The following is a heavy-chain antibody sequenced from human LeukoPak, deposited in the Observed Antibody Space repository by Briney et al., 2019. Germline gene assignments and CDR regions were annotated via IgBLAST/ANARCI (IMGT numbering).Heavy chain of an antibody. D-gene: IGHD1-26*01. Sequence: RASVKVSCKVSGYTLTELSMHWVRQAPGKGLEWMGGFDPEDGETIYAQKFQGRVTMTEDTSTDTAYMELSSLRSEDTAVYYCATDRKLVGAFDIWGQGTMVTVSS. J-gene: IGHJ3*02. V-gene: IGHV1-24*01. CDR1: GYTLTELS. CDR2: FDPEDGET. CDR3: ATDRKLVGAFDI.